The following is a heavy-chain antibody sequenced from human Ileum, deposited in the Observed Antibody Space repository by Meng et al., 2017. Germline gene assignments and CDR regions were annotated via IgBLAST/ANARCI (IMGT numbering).Heavy chain of an antibody. Sequence: QVHLVESGGGVVQPGRSLRLSCAASGFTFSSYAMHWVRQAPGKGLEWVAVISYDGSNKYYADSVKGRFTISRDNSKNTLYLQMNSLRAEDTAVYYCARAGHDAFDIWGQGTMVTVSS. J-gene: IGHJ3*02. CDR1: GFTFSSYA. CDR2: ISYDGSNK. CDR3: ARAGHDAFDI. V-gene: IGHV3-30*01.